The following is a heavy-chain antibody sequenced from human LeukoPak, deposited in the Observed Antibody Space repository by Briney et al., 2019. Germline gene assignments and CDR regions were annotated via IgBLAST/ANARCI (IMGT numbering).Heavy chain of an antibody. CDR1: GGSFSGYY. D-gene: IGHD3-16*01. V-gene: IGHV4-34*01. CDR3: AVGGSSTPQGYYYYMDV. Sequence: PSETLSLTCAVYGGSFSGYYWSWIRQPPGKGLEWIGEINHSGSTNYNPSLKSRVTISVDTSKNQFSLKLSSVTAADTAVYYCAVGGSSTPQGYYYYMDVWGKGTTVTVSS. J-gene: IGHJ6*03. CDR2: INHSGST.